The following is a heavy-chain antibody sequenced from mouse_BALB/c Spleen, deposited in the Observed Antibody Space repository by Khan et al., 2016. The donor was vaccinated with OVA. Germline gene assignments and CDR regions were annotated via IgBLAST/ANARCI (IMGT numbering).Heavy chain of an antibody. Sequence: VQLQQSGPDLVKPGASVKISCKASGYSFTLYYMTWVKQSHGKSLEWIGRINPKTDNLNYNQEFKGRAILTADKSSNPAYMELRRLTSEDSAVYFCARGYDFVASWGQGTLVSVSA. V-gene: IGHV1-26*01. D-gene: IGHD2-14*01. J-gene: IGHJ3*01. CDR2: INPKTDNL. CDR3: ARGYDFVAS. CDR1: GYSFTLYY.